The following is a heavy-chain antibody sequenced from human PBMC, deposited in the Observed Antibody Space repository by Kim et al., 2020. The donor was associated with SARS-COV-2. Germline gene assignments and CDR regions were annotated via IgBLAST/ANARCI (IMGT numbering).Heavy chain of an antibody. CDR3: ARDWGGSYYEGGAFDY. J-gene: IGHJ4*02. D-gene: IGHD1-26*01. Sequence: PSVKVSCKASGGTFSSYTISWVRQAPGQGLEWWGRIIPVLGIANYAQKFQGRVTINADKSTSTAYMELSSLRSEDTAVYYCARDWGGSYYEGGAFDYCGQGTLVTVSS. V-gene: IGHV1-69*04. CDR2: IIPVLGIA. CDR1: GGTFSSYT.